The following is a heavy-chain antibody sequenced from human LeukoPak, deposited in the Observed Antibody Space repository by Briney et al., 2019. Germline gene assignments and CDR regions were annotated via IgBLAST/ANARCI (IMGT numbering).Heavy chain of an antibody. V-gene: IGHV4-59*12. J-gene: IGHJ4*02. CDR1: GGSIRSYY. Sequence: SETLSLTCSVSGGSIRSYYWSWIRQPPGEGLEWIGYIYYSGSTNYNPSLKSRVTISVDTSKNQFSLKLTSVTAADTAVYYCARDPRGYSGYDYYWGQGTLVTVSS. CDR3: ARDPRGYSGYDYY. CDR2: IYYSGST. D-gene: IGHD5-12*01.